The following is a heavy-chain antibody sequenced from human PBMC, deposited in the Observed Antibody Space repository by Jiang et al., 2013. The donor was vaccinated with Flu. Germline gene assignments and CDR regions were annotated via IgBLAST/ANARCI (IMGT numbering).Heavy chain of an antibody. CDR2: IYWDDDK. D-gene: IGHD1-1*01. CDR3: AHRLGGYGNWNGGYFDY. J-gene: IGHJ4*02. V-gene: IGHV2-5*02. CDR1: GFSLSTSGVG. Sequence: KPTQTLTLTCTFSGFSLSTSGVGGGWIRQPPGKALEWLALIYWDDDKRYSPSLRSRLTLTKDTSRNQVVLTMTNMDPVDTATYYCAHRLGGYGNWNGGYFDYWGQGTLVTVSS.